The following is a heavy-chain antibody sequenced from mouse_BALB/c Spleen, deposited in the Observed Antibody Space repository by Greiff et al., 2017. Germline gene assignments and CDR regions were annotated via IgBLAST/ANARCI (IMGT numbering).Heavy chain of an antibody. CDR1: GFSLTSYG. J-gene: IGHJ2*01. D-gene: IGHD2-14*01. V-gene: IGHV2-9*02. Sequence: QVQLKESGPGLVAPSQCLSITCTVSGFSLTSYGVHWVRQPPGKGLEWLGVIWAGGSTNYNSALMSRLSISKDNSKSQVFLKMTSLQTDDTSMYYCARGGYEGDFDYWGQGTTLTVSS. CDR2: IWAGGST. CDR3: ARGGYEGDFDY.